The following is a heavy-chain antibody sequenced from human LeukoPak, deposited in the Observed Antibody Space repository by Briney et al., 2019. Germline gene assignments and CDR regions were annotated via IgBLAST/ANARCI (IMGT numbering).Heavy chain of an antibody. D-gene: IGHD4-17*01. CDR1: GYSFTSYW. CDR3: ARHSDYGAQGDWFDP. J-gene: IGHJ5*02. V-gene: IGHV5-51*01. Sequence: GESLQISCKGSGYSFTSYWIAWVRQMPGKGLEWMGIIYPGDSDTRYSPSFQGQVTISADKSISTAYLQWSSLKASDTAMYYCARHSDYGAQGDWFDPWGQGTLVTVSS. CDR2: IYPGDSDT.